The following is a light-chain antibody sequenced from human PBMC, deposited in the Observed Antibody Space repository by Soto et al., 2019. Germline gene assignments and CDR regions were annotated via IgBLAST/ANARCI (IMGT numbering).Light chain of an antibody. V-gene: IGLV2-8*01. CDR1: RSDVGGYNY. J-gene: IGLJ3*02. Sequence: QSALTQPPSASGSPGQSVTISCTGTRSDVGGYNYVSWYQQHPGKAPKLMIYEVSKRPSGVPDRFSGSKSGNTASLTVSGLQAEDEADYYCSSYAGNNKGVFGGGTKVTVL. CDR2: EVS. CDR3: SSYAGNNKGV.